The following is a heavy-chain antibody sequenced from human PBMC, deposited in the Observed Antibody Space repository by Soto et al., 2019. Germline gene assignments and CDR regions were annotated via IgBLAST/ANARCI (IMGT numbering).Heavy chain of an antibody. CDR2: IIPIFGTA. CDR3: ASSVAGLYNWFDP. CDR1: GGTFSSYA. Sequence: GASVKVSCKASGGTFSSYAISWVLQAPGQGLEWMGGIIPIFGTANYAQKFQGRVTITADKSTSTAYMELSSLRSEDTAVYYCASSVAGLYNWFDPWGQGTLVTVSS. V-gene: IGHV1-69*06. J-gene: IGHJ5*02. D-gene: IGHD6-19*01.